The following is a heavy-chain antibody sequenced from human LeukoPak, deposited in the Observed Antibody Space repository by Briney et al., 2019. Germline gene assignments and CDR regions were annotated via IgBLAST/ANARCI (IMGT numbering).Heavy chain of an antibody. CDR3: ARAMYNWNDASCFDS. CDR1: GFTFSNYA. CDR2: ISSNGGRT. D-gene: IGHD1-20*01. Sequence: GGSLRLSCAASGFTFSNYAMRWVRQAPGKGLEYVSGISSNGGRTYFGNSVKGRFTISRDNSKNTLYLQMGSLRPEDMAVYYCARAMYNWNDASCFDSWGQGTMVTVSS. J-gene: IGHJ3*02. V-gene: IGHV3-64*01.